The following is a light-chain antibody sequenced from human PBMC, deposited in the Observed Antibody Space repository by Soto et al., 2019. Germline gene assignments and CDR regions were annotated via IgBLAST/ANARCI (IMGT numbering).Light chain of an antibody. J-gene: IGKJ4*01. V-gene: IGKV1-33*01. Sequence: IQMTQSPSSLSASVGDRVTITFQASQDISNYLNWYQQKPGKAPKLLIYDASNLETGVPSRFSGSGSGTDFTFTISSLQPEDIATYYCQQYDNPSLTFAGGTKVDIK. CDR2: DAS. CDR3: QQYDNPSLT. CDR1: QDISNY.